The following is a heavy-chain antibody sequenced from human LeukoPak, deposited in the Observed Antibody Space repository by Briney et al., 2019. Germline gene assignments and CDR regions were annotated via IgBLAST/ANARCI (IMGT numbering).Heavy chain of an antibody. CDR1: GFTFSSYS. D-gene: IGHD1-14*01. J-gene: IGHJ4*02. V-gene: IGHV3-48*01. Sequence: QPGGSLRLSCAASGFTFSSYSMNWVRQAPGKGLEWVSYINSRSSSIYYAGSVKGRFTISRDNAKNSLYLQINSLRAEDTAIYYCAREPNFDDHAFDYWGQGTLVTVSS. CDR3: AREPNFDDHAFDY. CDR2: INSRSSSI.